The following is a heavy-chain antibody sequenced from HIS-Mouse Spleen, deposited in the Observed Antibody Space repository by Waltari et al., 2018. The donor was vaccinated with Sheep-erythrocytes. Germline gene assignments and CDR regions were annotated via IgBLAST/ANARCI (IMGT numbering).Heavy chain of an antibody. Sequence: EVQLVESGGGLVKPGGSLRLSCAASGFTFSSYSMNWVRQAPGKGLEWVSAISSSSSYIYYADSVKGRFTISRDNAKNSLYLQMNSLIAEDTAVYYCARDEYSGSSLDYWGQGTLVTVSS. D-gene: IGHD1-26*01. CDR1: GFTFSSYS. CDR3: ARDEYSGSSLDY. CDR2: ISSSSSYI. J-gene: IGHJ4*02. V-gene: IGHV3-21*01.